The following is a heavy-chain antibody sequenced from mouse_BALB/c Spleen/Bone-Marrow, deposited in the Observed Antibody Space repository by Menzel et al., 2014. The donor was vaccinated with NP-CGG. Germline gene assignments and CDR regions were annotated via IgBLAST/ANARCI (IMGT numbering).Heavy chain of an antibody. Sequence: EVKLQESGAELVKPAASVRLSCTASGFNIKDSYMHWAEQRPEQGLEWIGRVDPANGNTKYGPKFQGKATIALDTSSNTAYPQLSSLTSEDTAVYFYARRGDRYEAWFPYWGQGTLVTVSA. J-gene: IGHJ3*01. CDR1: GFNIKDSY. CDR2: VDPANGNT. CDR3: ARRGDRYEAWFPY. D-gene: IGHD2-14*01. V-gene: IGHV14-3*02.